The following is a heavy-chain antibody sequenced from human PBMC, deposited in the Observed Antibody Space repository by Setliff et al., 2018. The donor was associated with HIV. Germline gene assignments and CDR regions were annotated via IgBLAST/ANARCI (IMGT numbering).Heavy chain of an antibody. CDR1: GYTFTTYA. V-gene: IGHV7-4-1*02. J-gene: IGHJ3*02. CDR2: INTNTGDP. CDR3: ARDDHSGSPKGFWPWTFDI. Sequence: GASAKVSCKASGYTFTTYAVNWVRQAPGHGLEWMGWINTNTGDPTYAQGFTGRFVFSLDTSVNTAYLQISSLKAEDTAVYYCARDDHSGSPKGFWPWTFDIWGQGTMVTVSS. D-gene: IGHD1-26*01.